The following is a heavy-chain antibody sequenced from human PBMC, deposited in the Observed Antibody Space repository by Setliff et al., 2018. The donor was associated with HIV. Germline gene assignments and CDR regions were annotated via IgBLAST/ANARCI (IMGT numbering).Heavy chain of an antibody. CDR3: AREGISGSYFDY. CDR1: GYTLTGYY. D-gene: IGHD1-26*01. Sequence: GGLVKVSCKASGYTLTGYYMNWVRQAPGQGLEWMGRINPTSGDTNYAQKFQGRVTMTRDTSISTAYMELSRLKSDDAAVYYCAREGISGSYFDYWGQGTLVTVSS. V-gene: IGHV1-2*06. CDR2: INPTSGDT. J-gene: IGHJ4*02.